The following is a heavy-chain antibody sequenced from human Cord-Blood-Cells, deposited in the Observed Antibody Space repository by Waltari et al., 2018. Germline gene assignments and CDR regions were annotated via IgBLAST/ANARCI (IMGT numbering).Heavy chain of an antibody. V-gene: IGHV1-58*01. J-gene: IGHJ6*02. CDR1: GFTSTSSA. Sequence: QMQLVQSGPEVKKPGTSVKVSCKASGFTSTSSAVQWVRQALASRLQCIGWIVVGSGNTHYAQKFQERVTITRDMSTSTAYMELSSLRSEDTAVYYCAATPQLYCSSTSCYYYYYYGMDVWGQGTTVTVSS. CDR3: AATPQLYCSSTSCYYYYYYGMDV. CDR2: IVVGSGNT. D-gene: IGHD2-2*01.